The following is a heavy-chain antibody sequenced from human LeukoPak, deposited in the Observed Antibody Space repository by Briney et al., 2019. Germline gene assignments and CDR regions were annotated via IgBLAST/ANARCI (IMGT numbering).Heavy chain of an antibody. CDR3: ARECGGDCYSDPGAFDI. Sequence: GGSLRLSCAASGFTYSSYSMNWVRQAPGKGLEWVSSISSSSSYIYYADSVKGRFTISRDNAKNSLYLQMNSLRAEDTAVYYCARECGGDCYSDPGAFDIWGQGTMVTVSS. D-gene: IGHD2-21*02. V-gene: IGHV3-21*01. CDR2: ISSSSSYI. J-gene: IGHJ3*02. CDR1: GFTYSSYS.